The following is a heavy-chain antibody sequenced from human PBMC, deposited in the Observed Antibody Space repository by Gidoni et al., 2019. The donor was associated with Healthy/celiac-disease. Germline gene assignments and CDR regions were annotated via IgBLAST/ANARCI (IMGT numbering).Heavy chain of an antibody. D-gene: IGHD5-18*01. CDR1: GYSFTSYW. J-gene: IGHJ4*02. V-gene: IGHV5-51*01. CDR3: ARQVDTAMVTPYYFDY. CDR2: IYPGDADT. Sequence: EVQLVQSGAEVKKPGESLKISCKGSGYSFTSYWIGWVRQMPGKGLEWMGIIYPGDADTRYSPSFQGQVTISADKSSSTAYLQWSSLKASDTAMYYCARQVDTAMVTPYYFDYWGQGTLVTVSS.